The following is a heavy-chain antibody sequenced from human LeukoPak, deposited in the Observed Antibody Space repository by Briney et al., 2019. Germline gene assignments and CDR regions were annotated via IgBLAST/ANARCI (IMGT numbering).Heavy chain of an antibody. Sequence: SETLSLTCTVSGYSISSGYYSGWIRQPPGKGLEWFGTIYHSGSTYYNPSLKSRVTISVDTSKNQFSLKLTSVTAADTAVYYCARVRGYCSSTICYRYYFDYWGQGTLVTVSS. CDR2: IYHSGST. CDR1: GYSISSGYY. CDR3: ARVRGYCSSTICYRYYFDY. D-gene: IGHD2-2*01. J-gene: IGHJ4*02. V-gene: IGHV4-38-2*02.